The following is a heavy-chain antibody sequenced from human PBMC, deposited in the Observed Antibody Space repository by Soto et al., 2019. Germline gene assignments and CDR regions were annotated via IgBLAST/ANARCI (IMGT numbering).Heavy chain of an antibody. D-gene: IGHD3-22*01. CDR3: ASEPVNSDRNGYPLFDC. V-gene: IGHV3-11*01. CDR2: ISRTGHRT. Sequence: PGGSLRLSCGASGFTFSDSYFSWIRQAPGKGLEWVAYISRTGHRTYYAGSVEGRFTISRDDAERSVYLQMNSLRAEDTAIYYCASEPVNSDRNGYPLFDCRGQETQLTIS. CDR1: GFTFSDSY. J-gene: IGHJ4*02.